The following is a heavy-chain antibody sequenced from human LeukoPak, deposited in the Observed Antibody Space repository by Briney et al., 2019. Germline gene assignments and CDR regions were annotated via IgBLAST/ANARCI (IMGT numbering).Heavy chain of an antibody. CDR1: GFNFTNAW. CDR3: YTFYYDSSGYFRFDN. Sequence: GGSLRLSCAASGFNFTNAWMNWVRQAPGKGLEWVGRIKSKADGGTSDYVAAVSGRFALSRDDSRDMLYLQMNSLNTEDTAVYYCYTFYYDSSGYFRFDNWGQGTLVTVSS. V-gene: IGHV3-15*01. CDR2: IKSKADGGTS. D-gene: IGHD3-22*01. J-gene: IGHJ4*02.